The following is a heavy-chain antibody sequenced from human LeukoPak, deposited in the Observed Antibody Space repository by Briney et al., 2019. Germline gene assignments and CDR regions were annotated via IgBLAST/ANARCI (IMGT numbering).Heavy chain of an antibody. CDR2: INHSGST. V-gene: IGHV4-34*01. D-gene: IGHD4-23*01. CDR3: ACTVGALVGWFDP. CDR1: GGSFSGYY. Sequence: SETLSLTRAVYGGSFSGYYWSWIRQPPGKGLEWIGEINHSGSTNYNPSLKSRVTISVDTSNNHFSLKLSSVTAADTAVYCCACTVGALVGWFDPWGEGTLVTVSS. J-gene: IGHJ5*02.